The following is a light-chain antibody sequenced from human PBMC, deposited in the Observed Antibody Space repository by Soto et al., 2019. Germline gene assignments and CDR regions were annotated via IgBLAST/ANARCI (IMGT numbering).Light chain of an antibody. CDR2: DVS. CDR1: SSDVGLYNY. Sequence: QSVLTQPASVSGSPGQSITISYTGTSSDVGLYNYVSWFQQLSGKAPKLLIYDVSLRPSGVSNRFSGSKSGYSASLTISGLQAEDEADYYCTSYTGSNTYVFGTGTKLTVL. J-gene: IGLJ1*01. V-gene: IGLV2-14*01. CDR3: TSYTGSNTYV.